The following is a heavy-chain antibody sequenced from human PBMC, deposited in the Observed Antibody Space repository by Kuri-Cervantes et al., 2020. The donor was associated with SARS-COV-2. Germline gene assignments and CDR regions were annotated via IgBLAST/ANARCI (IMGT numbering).Heavy chain of an antibody. D-gene: IGHD1-26*01. CDR1: GFTFRSNN. CDR3: ARAGGGSYWEFDY. V-gene: IGHV3-23*01. CDR2: ISGSGGST. J-gene: IGHJ4*02. Sequence: GGSLRLSCAASGFTFRSNNMHWVRQAPGKGLEWVSAISGSGGSTYYADSVKGRFTISRDNSKNTLYLQMNSLRAEDTAVFYCARAGGGSYWEFDYWGQGTLVTVSS.